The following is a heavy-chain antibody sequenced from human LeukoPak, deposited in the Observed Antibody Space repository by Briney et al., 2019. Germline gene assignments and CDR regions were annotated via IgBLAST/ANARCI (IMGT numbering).Heavy chain of an antibody. V-gene: IGHV3-21*01. Sequence: GGSLRLSCAASGFTFSSYAMNWVRQAPGKGLEWVSSISRGSDHIFYADSMKGRFTISRDNAKNSLYLQMNSLGAEDTAVYYCARDGDYVYFDYWGQGTLVTVSS. D-gene: IGHD4-17*01. CDR2: ISRGSDHI. CDR3: ARDGDYVYFDY. CDR1: GFTFSSYA. J-gene: IGHJ4*02.